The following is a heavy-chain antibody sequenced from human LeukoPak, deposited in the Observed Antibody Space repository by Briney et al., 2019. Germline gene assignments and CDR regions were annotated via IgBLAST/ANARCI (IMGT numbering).Heavy chain of an antibody. Sequence: SETLSLTCSVSGGSISNYYWSWIRQPPGKELEWIGYIHYSGGTNYKPSLKSRVTISVDTSKGQFSLKLNSVSAADTAVYYCARVLKSGPYYYFDTWGQGTLVTVSS. V-gene: IGHV4-59*01. D-gene: IGHD3-10*01. CDR3: ARVLKSGPYYYFDT. J-gene: IGHJ5*02. CDR2: IHYSGGT. CDR1: GGSISNYY.